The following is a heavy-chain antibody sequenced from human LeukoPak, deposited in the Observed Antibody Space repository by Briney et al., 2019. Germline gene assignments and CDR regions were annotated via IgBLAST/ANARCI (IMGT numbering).Heavy chain of an antibody. Sequence: ASVKVSCKASGYTFTSDDINWVRQATGQGLEWMGWMNLNSGNTGYAQKFQGRVTMTRNTSISTAYMELSSLRSEDTAVYYCARVRRGLMYYFDYWGQGTLVTVSS. D-gene: IGHD3-10*01. CDR2: MNLNSGNT. CDR3: ARVRRGLMYYFDY. J-gene: IGHJ4*02. V-gene: IGHV1-8*01. CDR1: GYTFTSDD.